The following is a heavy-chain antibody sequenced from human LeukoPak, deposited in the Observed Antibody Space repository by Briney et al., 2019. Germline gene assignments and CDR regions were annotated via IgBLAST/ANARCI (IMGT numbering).Heavy chain of an antibody. D-gene: IGHD1-26*01. CDR2: IHFSGST. Sequence: SETLSLTCTVSDASISGYYWSWIRQPPGKGLGWIGSIHFSGSTNYNPSLRSRVTISVDTSKNQLSLKLSSVTAADTAVYYCARDLGGIYFEYWGQGTLVTVSS. V-gene: IGHV4-59*01. J-gene: IGHJ4*02. CDR3: ARDLGGIYFEY. CDR1: DASISGYY.